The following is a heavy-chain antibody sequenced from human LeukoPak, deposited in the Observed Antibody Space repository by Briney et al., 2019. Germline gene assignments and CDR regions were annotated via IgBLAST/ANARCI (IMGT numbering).Heavy chain of an antibody. CDR1: GFTFSIYS. V-gene: IGHV3-21*01. Sequence: PGGSLRLSCAASGFTFSIYSMNWVRQAPGKGLEWVSSISSSSSNIHYADSVKGRFTISRDNAKNSLYLQMNSLRAEDMAVYYCARPGPGRGNYDLWSGFYYFDYWGQGALVTVSS. D-gene: IGHD3-3*01. CDR2: ISSSSSNI. J-gene: IGHJ4*02. CDR3: ARPGPGRGNYDLWSGFYYFDY.